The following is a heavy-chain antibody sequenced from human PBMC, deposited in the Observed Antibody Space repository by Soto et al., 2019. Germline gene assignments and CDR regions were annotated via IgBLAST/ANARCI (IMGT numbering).Heavy chain of an antibody. D-gene: IGHD1-1*01. CDR1: GGSVSSGSSF. V-gene: IGHV4-61*01. Sequence: SETLSLTCTVSGGSVSSGSSFWSWFRQPPGKGPEWLGYIYYTGSTNYNPYLKSRVTMSLDTSKNQFSLKLSSVTAADAAVYYCASDRAGTTASYNVMAVWGRGSTVTVS. J-gene: IGHJ6*02. CDR3: ASDRAGTTASYNVMAV. CDR2: IYYTGST.